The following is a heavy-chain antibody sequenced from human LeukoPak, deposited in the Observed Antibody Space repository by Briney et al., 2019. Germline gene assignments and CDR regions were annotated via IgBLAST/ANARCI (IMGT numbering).Heavy chain of an antibody. D-gene: IGHD6-19*01. V-gene: IGHV3-64*01. CDR3: AREGWRSSGWLRNWFDP. CDR1: GFTFSSYA. CDR2: ISSNGGST. Sequence: GGSLRLSCAASGFTFSSYAMHWVRQAPGKGLEYVSAISSNGGSTYYANSVKGRFTISRDNSKNTLYLQMGSLRAEDMAVYYCAREGWRSSGWLRNWFDPWGQGTLVTVSS. J-gene: IGHJ5*02.